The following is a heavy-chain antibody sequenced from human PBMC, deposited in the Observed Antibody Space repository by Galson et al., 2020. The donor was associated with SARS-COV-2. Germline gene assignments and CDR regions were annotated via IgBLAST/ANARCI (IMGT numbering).Heavy chain of an antibody. V-gene: IGHV1-18*01. D-gene: IGHD2-2*01. J-gene: IGHJ4*02. CDR3: SRGDAMDY. CDR1: GYTFSNYV. Sequence: ASVKVSCTASGYTFSNYVISWARQAPGQGLEWVGWITTYNGDTNYAQKLQGRVTMTTDTSTNTAYMELRGLRPDDTAVYYCSRGDAMDYWGQGTLVTVSS. CDR2: ITTYNGDT.